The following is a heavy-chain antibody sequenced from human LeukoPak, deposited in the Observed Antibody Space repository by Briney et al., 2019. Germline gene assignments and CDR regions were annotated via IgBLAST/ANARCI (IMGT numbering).Heavy chain of an antibody. Sequence: GGSLRLSCAASGFTFDDYAMHWVRQAPGKGLEWVSGISWNSGSIGYADSVKGRFTISRDNAKNSLYLQVNSLRAEDTAVYSCARDLRTGYTYGYPLDYWGQGTLVTVSS. CDR1: GFTFDDYA. CDR2: ISWNSGSI. V-gene: IGHV3-9*01. CDR3: ARDLRTGYTYGYPLDY. J-gene: IGHJ4*02. D-gene: IGHD5-18*01.